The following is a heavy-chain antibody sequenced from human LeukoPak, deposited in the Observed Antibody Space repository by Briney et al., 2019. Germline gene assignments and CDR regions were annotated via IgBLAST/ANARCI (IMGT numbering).Heavy chain of an antibody. J-gene: IGHJ6*03. CDR1: GGSFSGYY. V-gene: IGHV4-34*01. Sequence: PSETLSLTCAVYGGSFSGYYWSWIRQPPGKGLEWIGKINHSGSTNYNPSLKSRVTISVDTSKNQFSLKLSSVTAADTAVYYCARQWRRDYFLDVWGKGTTVTVSS. CDR2: INHSGST. CDR3: ARQWRRDYFLDV. D-gene: IGHD2-8*01.